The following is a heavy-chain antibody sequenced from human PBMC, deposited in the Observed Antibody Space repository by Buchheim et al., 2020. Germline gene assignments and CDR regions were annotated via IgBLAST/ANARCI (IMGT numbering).Heavy chain of an antibody. CDR3: ARDQNMVRGLDY. D-gene: IGHD3-10*01. CDR1: GGSFSGYY. Sequence: QVQLQESGPGLVKPSETLSLTCAVYGGSFSGYYWSWIRQHPGKGLEWIGYIYYSGSTYYNPSLKSRVTISVDTSKNQFSLKLSSVTAADTAVYYCARDQNMVRGLDYWGQGTL. V-gene: IGHV4-31*11. CDR2: IYYSGST. J-gene: IGHJ4*02.